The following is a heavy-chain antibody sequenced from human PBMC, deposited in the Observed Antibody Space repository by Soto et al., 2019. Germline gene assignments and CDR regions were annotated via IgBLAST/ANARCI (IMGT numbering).Heavy chain of an antibody. V-gene: IGHV1-58*01. CDR2: IAVGSGNT. CDR1: GFTFTSSA. D-gene: IGHD3-22*01. CDR3: AAFITMIVASDWFDP. Sequence: SVKVSCKASGFTFTSSAVQWVRQARGQRLEWIGWIAVGSGNTNYAQKFQERVTITRDMSTSTAYMELSSLRSEDTAVYYCAAFITMIVASDWFDPWGQGTLVTVSS. J-gene: IGHJ5*02.